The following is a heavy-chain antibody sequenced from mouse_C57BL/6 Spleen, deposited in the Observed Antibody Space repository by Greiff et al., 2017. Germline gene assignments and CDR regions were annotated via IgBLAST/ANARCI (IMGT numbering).Heavy chain of an antibody. V-gene: IGHV1-64*01. D-gene: IGHD1-1*01. Sequence: VQLQQPGAELVKPGASVTLSCKASGYTFTSYWMHWVKQRPGPGLEWIGMIHPNSGSTNYNEKFKSKATLTVDKSSSTAYMQLSSLTSEDSAVYYCARSYYYGSSSSYAMDYWGQGTSVTVSS. CDR2: IHPNSGST. CDR1: GYTFTSYW. CDR3: ARSYYYGSSSSYAMDY. J-gene: IGHJ4*01.